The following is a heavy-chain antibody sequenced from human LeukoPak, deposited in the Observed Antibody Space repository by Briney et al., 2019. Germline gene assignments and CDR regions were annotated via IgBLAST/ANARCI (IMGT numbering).Heavy chain of an antibody. CDR3: TTDRFVWGSYVAFDI. D-gene: IGHD3-16*01. CDR1: GFTFSNAW. Sequence: GGSLRLSCAASGFTFSNAWMSWVRQAPGKGLEWVGRIKSKTDGGTTDYAAPVKGRFAISRDDSKNTLYLQMSSLRTEDTAFYYCTTDRFVWGSYVAFDIWGQGTMVTVSS. V-gene: IGHV3-15*01. CDR2: IKSKTDGGTT. J-gene: IGHJ3*02.